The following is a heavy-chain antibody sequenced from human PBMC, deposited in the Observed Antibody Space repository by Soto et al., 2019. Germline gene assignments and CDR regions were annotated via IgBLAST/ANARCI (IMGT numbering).Heavy chain of an antibody. Sequence: EVQLVESGGGLVQPGGSLRLSCAASGFTFSSYEMAWVRQASGKGLEWVSYISNSGSIIHYADSMRGRFTISRDNAKNSLYLQVSNLRAEDSAVYFCAGSVMYTGSYQDWGQGTLVTVSS. CDR1: GFTFSSYE. V-gene: IGHV3-48*03. CDR2: ISNSGSII. CDR3: AGSVMYTGSYQD. D-gene: IGHD1-26*01. J-gene: IGHJ4*02.